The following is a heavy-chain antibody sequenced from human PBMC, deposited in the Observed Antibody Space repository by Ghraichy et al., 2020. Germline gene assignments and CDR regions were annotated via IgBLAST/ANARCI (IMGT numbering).Heavy chain of an antibody. Sequence: ASVKVSCKASRYTFSSYATHWVLLAPGHSLEWMGWINAGNGNTKYSQKFQCRVTITRDTSASTAYMELSILRSEDTAVYYCARLPRNSGYDNDYWCQLTLVTVAS. CDR1: RYTFSSYA. D-gene: IGHD5-12*01. CDR2: INAGNGNT. J-gene: IGHJ4*02. V-gene: IGHV1-3*01. CDR3: ARLPRNSGYDNDY.